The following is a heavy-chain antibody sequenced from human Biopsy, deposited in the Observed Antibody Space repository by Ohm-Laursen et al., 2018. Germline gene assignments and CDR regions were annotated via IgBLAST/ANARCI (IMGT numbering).Heavy chain of an antibody. CDR1: GVTFSNYG. D-gene: IGHD3-9*01. Sequence: SSVKVSCKAPGVTFSNYGVNWVRQAPGQGLEWLGGNIPTLGTGNYAQKFQDRVTVAADTSTSTATMELRSLRSDDTAVYYCATKLTGYFHHWGQGTLVIVSS. CDR2: NIPTLGTG. V-gene: IGHV1-69*06. CDR3: ATKLTGYFHH. J-gene: IGHJ1*01.